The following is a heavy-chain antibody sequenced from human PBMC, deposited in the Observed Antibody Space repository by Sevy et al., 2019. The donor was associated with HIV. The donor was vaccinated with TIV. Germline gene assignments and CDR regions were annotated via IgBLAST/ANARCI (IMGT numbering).Heavy chain of an antibody. J-gene: IGHJ3*01. Sequence: ASVKVSCKGSGFRFSSYSFSWVRQAPGQGLEWLGWISAFNGNRNSAQQLKDRVTITIDASRDTAYMELRSLRPDDTAVYYCATSGTLITTKAGGFDVWGQGTRVTVSS. CDR2: ISAFNGNR. CDR1: GFRFSSYS. CDR3: ATSGTLITTKAGGFDV. D-gene: IGHD3-10*01. V-gene: IGHV1-18*01.